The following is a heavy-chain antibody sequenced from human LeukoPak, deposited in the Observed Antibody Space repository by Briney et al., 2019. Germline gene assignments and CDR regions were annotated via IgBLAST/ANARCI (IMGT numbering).Heavy chain of an antibody. D-gene: IGHD3-22*01. CDR1: GYSISSGYY. V-gene: IGHV4-38-2*02. J-gene: IGHJ4*02. CDR2: MYHSGST. CDR3: ARVTGYMIEDYFDY. Sequence: SETLSLTCTVSGYSISSGYYWGWIRQPPGKGLEWIGSMYHSGSTYYNPSLKSRVTISVDTSKNQFSLRLRSVTAADTAVYYCARVTGYMIEDYFDYWGQGTLVTVSS.